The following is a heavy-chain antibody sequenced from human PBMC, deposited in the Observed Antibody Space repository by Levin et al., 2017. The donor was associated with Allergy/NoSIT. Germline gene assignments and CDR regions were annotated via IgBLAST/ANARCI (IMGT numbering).Heavy chain of an antibody. D-gene: IGHD3-16*02. CDR2: IERDGSET. J-gene: IGHJ6*02. CDR1: GFTFTSFW. V-gene: IGHV3-7*01. Sequence: PGGSLRLSCAASGFTFTSFWMTWVRQAPGKGLEWVANIERDGSETYYVDSVKGRFIISRDNAKNSVYLQMNSLRVDDTAVYYCAREEGWGYHYGMDVWGQGTTVTVSS. CDR3: AREEGWGYHYGMDV.